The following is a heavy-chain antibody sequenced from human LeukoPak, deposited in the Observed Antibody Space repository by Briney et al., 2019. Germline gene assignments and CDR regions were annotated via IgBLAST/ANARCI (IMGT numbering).Heavy chain of an antibody. CDR1: GFVFSTYG. J-gene: IGHJ6*02. D-gene: IGHD3-3*01. CDR2: IWDDGSNQ. CDR3: ARPKKDFWSGRFYVYHVLGV. V-gene: IGHV3-33*01. Sequence: GGSLRLSCAASGFVFSTYGMHWVRQAPGKGLEWVAVIWDDGSNQYYVDSVKGRFTISRDNAKNSLYLEVNSLRVEDTAVYYCARPKKDFWSGRFYVYHVLGVWGQGTTVTVSS.